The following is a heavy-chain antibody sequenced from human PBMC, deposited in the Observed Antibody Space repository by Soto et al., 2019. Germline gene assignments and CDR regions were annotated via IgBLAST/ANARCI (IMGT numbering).Heavy chain of an antibody. CDR2: IIPILDVA. CDR1: GVDFLSYT. V-gene: IGHV1-69*02. D-gene: IGHD3-10*01. J-gene: IGHJ6*02. CDR3: AQMWFGELWHGMDV. Sequence: QLVQSGAEVKKPGSSVKVSCKASGVDFLSYTISWVRQAPGQGPEWMGTIIPILDVAKNAQTFQGRVAITADKAPSTVDMELRSLRSDDTAVYYCAQMWFGELWHGMDVWGQGTTITVSS.